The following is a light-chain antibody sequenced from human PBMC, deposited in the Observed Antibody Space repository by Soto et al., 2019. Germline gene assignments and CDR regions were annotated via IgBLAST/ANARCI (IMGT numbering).Light chain of an antibody. CDR2: DAS. J-gene: IGKJ2*01. CDR3: QEYDKLPRYT. Sequence: DIQMTQSPSSLSASVGDRVTITCQASQDISNYLNWYQQKPGKAPKLLIYDASNLETGVPSRFSGSGSGTDFTFTISSLQPEDIATYYCQEYDKLPRYTFGQGTK. V-gene: IGKV1-33*01. CDR1: QDISNY.